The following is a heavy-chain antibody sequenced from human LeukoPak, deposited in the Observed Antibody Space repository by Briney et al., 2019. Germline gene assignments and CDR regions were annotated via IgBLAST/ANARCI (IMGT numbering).Heavy chain of an antibody. D-gene: IGHD3-10*01. J-gene: IGHJ6*03. Sequence: GGSLRLSCAASGFTFSSYWMSWVRQAPGKGLEWVANIKQDGSEKYYVDSVKGRSTISRDNAKNSLYLQMNSLRAEDTAVYYCARVTSMVRGVIITNYYYYMDVWGKGTTVTVSS. CDR1: GFTFSSYW. CDR2: IKQDGSEK. CDR3: ARVTSMVRGVIITNYYYYMDV. V-gene: IGHV3-7*01.